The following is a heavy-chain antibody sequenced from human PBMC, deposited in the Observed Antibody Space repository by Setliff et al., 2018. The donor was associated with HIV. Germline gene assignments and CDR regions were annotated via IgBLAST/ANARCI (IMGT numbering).Heavy chain of an antibody. V-gene: IGHV1-46*02. CDR1: GYTFNAFY. J-gene: IGHJ4*02. D-gene: IGHD1-26*01. Sequence: ASVKVSCKTSGYTFNAFYIYWVRQAPGQGLEWMGMINSSGSITNYAQKFQGRLTLTRDTSMSTVYMELNSLKSEDTAIYYCAREPPRRRGTVAEDYWGQGTRVTVSS. CDR3: AREPPRRRGTVAEDY. CDR2: INSSGSIT.